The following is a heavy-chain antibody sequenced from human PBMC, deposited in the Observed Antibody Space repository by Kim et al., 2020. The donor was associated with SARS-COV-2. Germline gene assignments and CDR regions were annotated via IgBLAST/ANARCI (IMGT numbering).Heavy chain of an antibody. D-gene: IGHD3-16*01. CDR2: ISSSGSTI. V-gene: IGHV3-48*03. Sequence: GGSLRLSCAASGFTFSSYEMNWVRQAPGKGLEWVSYISSSGSTIYYADSVKGRFTISRDNAKNSLYLQMNSLRAEDTAVYYCARGGNFYLRIDYWGQGTLVTVSS. CDR3: ARGGNFYLRIDY. CDR1: GFTFSSYE. J-gene: IGHJ4*02.